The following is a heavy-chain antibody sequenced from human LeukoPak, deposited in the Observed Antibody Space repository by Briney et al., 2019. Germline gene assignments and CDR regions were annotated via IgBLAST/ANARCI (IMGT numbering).Heavy chain of an antibody. Sequence: GSLRLSCAASGFTFSSYWMSWVRQAPGKGLEWVANIKQDGSEKYYVDSVKGRFTISRDNAKNSLYLQMNSLRAEDTAVYYCARTPWIQLWFDRAFDIWGQGTMVTVSS. J-gene: IGHJ3*02. CDR3: ARTPWIQLWFDRAFDI. CDR2: IKQDGSEK. CDR1: GFTFSSYW. D-gene: IGHD5-18*01. V-gene: IGHV3-7*01.